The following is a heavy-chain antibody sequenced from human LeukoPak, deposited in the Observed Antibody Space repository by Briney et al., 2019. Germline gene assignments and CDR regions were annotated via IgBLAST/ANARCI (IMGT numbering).Heavy chain of an antibody. J-gene: IGHJ3*01. V-gene: IGHV1-8*01. D-gene: IGHD5-24*01. CDR2: MNPNSGNT. CDR1: GYTFTSYD. Sequence: ASVKVSCKASGYTFTSYDINWVRQATGQGLEWMGWMNPNSGNTGYAQSFQGRVTMTRNASISTAYMELSSLRSEDTAVYYCARAGRDGKKDASDLWGQGTIVSASS. CDR3: ARAGRDGKKDASDL.